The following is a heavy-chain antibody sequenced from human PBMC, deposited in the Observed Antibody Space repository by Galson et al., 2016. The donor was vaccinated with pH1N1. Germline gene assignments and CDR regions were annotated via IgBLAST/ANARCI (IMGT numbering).Heavy chain of an antibody. Sequence: SVKVSCKASGGTFNNYPISWLRQAPGHGLEWMGRINPIFGTANYAQKFQGRVTITADKSTSTAYMELSSLRSEDTAVYYCARGQASVSTSYYYGMDVWGQGTTVTVSS. CDR1: GGTFNNYP. D-gene: IGHD4-11*01. V-gene: IGHV1-69*06. CDR2: INPIFGTA. CDR3: ARGQASVSTSYYYGMDV. J-gene: IGHJ6*02.